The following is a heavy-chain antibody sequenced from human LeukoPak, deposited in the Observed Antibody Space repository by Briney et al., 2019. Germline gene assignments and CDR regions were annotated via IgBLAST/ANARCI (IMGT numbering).Heavy chain of an antibody. Sequence: SETLSLTCAVYGGSFSGYYWSWIRQPPGKGLEWIGEINHSGSTNYNPSLKSRVTISVDTSKNQFSLKLSSVTAADTAVYYCAKDQGRGYYDSSGYFNKGFDPWGQGTLVTVSS. D-gene: IGHD3-22*01. CDR3: AKDQGRGYYDSSGYFNKGFDP. CDR2: INHSGST. CDR1: GGSFSGYY. J-gene: IGHJ5*02. V-gene: IGHV4-34*01.